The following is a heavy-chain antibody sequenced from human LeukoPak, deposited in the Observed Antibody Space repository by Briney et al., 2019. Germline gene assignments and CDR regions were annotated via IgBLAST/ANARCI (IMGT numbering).Heavy chain of an antibody. V-gene: IGHV3-23*01. D-gene: IGHD5-18*01. J-gene: IGHJ4*02. CDR3: AKDTTWIQLWFDY. CDR1: GFTFSNYV. Sequence: GGSLRLSCAASGFTFSNYVMTWVRQAPGEGLEWVSAISGSGGSTYYADSMKGRFTISRDNSKNTLYLQMNSLRAEDTAVYYCAKDTTWIQLWFDYWGQGTLVTVSS. CDR2: ISGSGGST.